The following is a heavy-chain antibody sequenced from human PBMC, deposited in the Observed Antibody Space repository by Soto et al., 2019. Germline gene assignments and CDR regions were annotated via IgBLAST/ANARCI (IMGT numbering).Heavy chain of an antibody. CDR1: GYIFTSYW. D-gene: IGHD6-13*01. J-gene: IGHJ6*02. CDR3: AKMAVGGKNYYGMDV. Sequence: GESLKISCKGSGYIFTSYWIGWARQMPGKGLEWMGIIYPGDSDTRYSPSFQGQVTISADKSISTAYLQWSSLKASDKAMYYCAKMAVGGKNYYGMDVWGQENTVTVS. V-gene: IGHV5-51*01. CDR2: IYPGDSDT.